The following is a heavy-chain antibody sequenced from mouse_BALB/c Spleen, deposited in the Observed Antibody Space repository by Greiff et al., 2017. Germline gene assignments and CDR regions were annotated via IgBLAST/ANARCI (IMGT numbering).Heavy chain of an antibody. J-gene: IGHJ3*01. CDR2: IDPANGNT. Sequence: EVKVVESGAELVKPGASVKLSCTASGFNIKDTYMHWVKQRPEQGLEWIGRIDPANGNTKYDPKFQGKATITADTSSNTAYLQLSSLTSEDTAVYYCAVYYGYRGFAYWGQGTLVTVSA. CDR1: GFNIKDTY. V-gene: IGHV14-3*02. CDR3: AVYYGYRGFAY. D-gene: IGHD1-2*01.